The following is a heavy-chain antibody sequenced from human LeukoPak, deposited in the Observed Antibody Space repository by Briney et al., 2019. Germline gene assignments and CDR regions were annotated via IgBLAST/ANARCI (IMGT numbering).Heavy chain of an antibody. J-gene: IGHJ1*01. Sequence: ASVKVSCKASGYTFTSFYIHWVRQAPGQGLEWMGMINPSGGSTNYAQKFQGRVTMTRDTSTSTVNMQLRRLRSDDTAVYYCARPQSGSFFTGYFQKWGQGTLVTDSS. D-gene: IGHD1-26*01. CDR3: ARPQSGSFFTGYFQK. CDR2: INPSGGST. V-gene: IGHV1-46*01. CDR1: GYTFTSFY.